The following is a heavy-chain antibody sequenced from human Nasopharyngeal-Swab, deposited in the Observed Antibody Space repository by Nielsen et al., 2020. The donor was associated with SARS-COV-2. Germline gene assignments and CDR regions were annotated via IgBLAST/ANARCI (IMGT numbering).Heavy chain of an antibody. D-gene: IGHD2-15*01. CDR2: IWYDGSNK. Sequence: GGSLRLSFAASGFTFSSYGMHWVRQAPGKGLEWVAVIWYDGSNKYYADSVKGRFTISRDNSKNTLYLQMNSLRAEDTAVYYCARDLPPVGCSGGSCYSPWGRGTLVTVSS. J-gene: IGHJ5*02. CDR1: GFTFSSYG. V-gene: IGHV3-33*01. CDR3: ARDLPPVGCSGGSCYSP.